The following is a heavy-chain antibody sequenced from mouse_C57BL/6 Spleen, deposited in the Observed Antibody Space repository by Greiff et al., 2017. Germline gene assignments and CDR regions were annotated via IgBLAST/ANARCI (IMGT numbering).Heavy chain of an antibody. D-gene: IGHD1-1*01. CDR2: ISDGGSYT. V-gene: IGHV5-4*01. J-gene: IGHJ1*03. CDR1: GFTFSSYA. Sequence: EVMLVESGGGLVKPGGSLKLSCAASGFTFSSYAMSWVRQTPDKRLEWVATISDGGSYTYYTDNVKGRCTISRDNAKNNLYLQMSHLKSEDTTMYYSAKDEVGYGSSYMYFDVWGTVTTVTVSS. CDR3: AKDEVGYGSSYMYFDV.